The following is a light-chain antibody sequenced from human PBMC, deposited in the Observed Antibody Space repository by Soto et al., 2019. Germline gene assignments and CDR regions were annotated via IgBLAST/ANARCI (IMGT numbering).Light chain of an antibody. CDR2: DAS. CDR3: QQRSNWPRT. V-gene: IGKV3-11*01. J-gene: IGKJ2*01. CDR1: QSVSRY. Sequence: EIVLTQSPATLSLSPGERATLSCRASQSVSRYLAWYQQKPGQAPRLLIYDASNRATGIPARFSGSGSGTDFSLTLSSREPEDFADYYCQQRSNWPRTFGQGTKLEIK.